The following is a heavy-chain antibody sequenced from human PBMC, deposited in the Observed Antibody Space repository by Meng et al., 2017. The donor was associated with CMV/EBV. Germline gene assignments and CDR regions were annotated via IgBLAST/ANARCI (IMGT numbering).Heavy chain of an antibody. CDR2: ISSSGGTT. Sequence: AGFTLSSSARSWVRQAPGKGLEWVSVISSSGGTTYYADSVKGRFTISRDNSKNTLYVQMNSLRAEDTAVYFCAKVTRPAPTYYLDYWGQGTLVTVSS. CDR1: GFTLSSSA. V-gene: IGHV3-23*01. D-gene: IGHD3-16*01. CDR3: AKVTRPAPTYYLDY. J-gene: IGHJ4*02.